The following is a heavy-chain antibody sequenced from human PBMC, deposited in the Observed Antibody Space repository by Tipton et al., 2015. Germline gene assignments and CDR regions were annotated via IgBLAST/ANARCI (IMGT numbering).Heavy chain of an antibody. V-gene: IGHV4-39*07. J-gene: IGHJ4*02. Sequence: TLSLTCTVSGGSISSNSDYWGWIRQPPGKGLEWIGEIHHGGTTNYNPSLKSRVTMSVDTSKNQFSLQLSSVTAADTAVYYCAREGWNSDSSGYDYWGQGTLVTVSS. D-gene: IGHD3-22*01. CDR3: AREGWNSDSSGYDY. CDR1: GGSISSNSDY. CDR2: IHHGGTT.